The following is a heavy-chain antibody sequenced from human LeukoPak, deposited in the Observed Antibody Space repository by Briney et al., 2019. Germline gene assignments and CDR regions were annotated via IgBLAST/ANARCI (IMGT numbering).Heavy chain of an antibody. CDR3: ARSFYYDSSGYHYLDY. V-gene: IGHV1-46*01. CDR2: INPSGGST. D-gene: IGHD3-22*01. Sequence: ASVKVSCKASGYTFTNYGISWVRQAPGQGLEWMGIINPSGGSTSYAQKFQGRVTMTRDTSTSTVYMELSSLRSEDTAVYYCARSFYYDSSGYHYLDYWGQGTLVTVSS. J-gene: IGHJ4*02. CDR1: GYTFTNYG.